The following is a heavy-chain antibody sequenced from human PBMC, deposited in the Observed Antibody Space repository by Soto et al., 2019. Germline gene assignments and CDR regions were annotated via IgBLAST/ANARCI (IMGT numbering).Heavy chain of an antibody. Sequence: GESLKISCKGSGYSFTSYWIGWVRQMPGKGLEWMGIIYPGDSDTRYSPSFQGQVTISADKSISTAYLQWSSLKASDTAMYYCARGQVGYCSGGSCYSWFDPWGQGTLVTVSS. V-gene: IGHV5-51*01. CDR2: IYPGDSDT. CDR3: ARGQVGYCSGGSCYSWFDP. J-gene: IGHJ5*02. CDR1: GYSFTSYW. D-gene: IGHD2-15*01.